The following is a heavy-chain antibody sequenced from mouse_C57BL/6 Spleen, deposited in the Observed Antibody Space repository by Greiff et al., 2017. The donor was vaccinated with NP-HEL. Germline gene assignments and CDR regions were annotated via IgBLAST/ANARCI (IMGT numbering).Heavy chain of an antibody. CDR2: IDPSDNYT. Sequence: QVQLQQPGAELVKPGASVKLSCKASGYTFTSYWMQWVKQRPGQGLEWIGEIDPSDNYTNYNQKFKGKATLTVDTSSSTAYMQLSSLTSEDSAVYYCARKDDGDYWGQGTTLTVSS. J-gene: IGHJ2*01. V-gene: IGHV1-50*01. CDR1: GYTFTSYW. D-gene: IGHD2-3*01. CDR3: ARKDDGDY.